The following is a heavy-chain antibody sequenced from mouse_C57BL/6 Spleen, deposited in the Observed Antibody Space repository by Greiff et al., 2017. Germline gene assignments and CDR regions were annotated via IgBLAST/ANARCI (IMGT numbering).Heavy chain of an antibody. CDR3: APIYYGNHYFDY. CDR1: GFNIQAYY. J-gene: IGHJ2*01. D-gene: IGHD2-1*01. CDR2: IDPEDGET. V-gene: IGHV14-2*01. Sequence: EVQLQQSGAELVKPGASVKLSCTASGFNIQAYYMHWVKQRTEQGLEGIGRIDPEDGETKYAPKFQGKATITADTSSNTPSLQLSSLTSEDTAVYYCAPIYYGNHYFDYWGQGTTLTVSS.